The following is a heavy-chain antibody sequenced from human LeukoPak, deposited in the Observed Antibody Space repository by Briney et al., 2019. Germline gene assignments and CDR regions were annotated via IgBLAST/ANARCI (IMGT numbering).Heavy chain of an antibody. J-gene: IGHJ4*02. CDR1: GFTFSSYA. Sequence: GRSLRLSCAASGFTFSSYAMHWVRQAPGKGLEWVAVISHDEINKYYADSVKGRFTISRDNSKNTLYLQMNSLRAEDTALYYCARDTLALKETTLDYWGQGTLVTVSS. V-gene: IGHV3-30-3*01. CDR2: ISHDEINK. D-gene: IGHD3-3*02. CDR3: ARDTLALKETTLDY.